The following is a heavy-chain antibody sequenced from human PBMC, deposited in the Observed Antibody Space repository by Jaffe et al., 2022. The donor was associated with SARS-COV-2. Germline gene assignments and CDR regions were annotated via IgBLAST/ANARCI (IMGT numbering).Heavy chain of an antibody. CDR1: GFTFSKYS. J-gene: IGHJ6*02. CDR3: ARDLDCDSNSCYPKYYYGLDV. V-gene: IGHV3-21*01. D-gene: IGHD2-2*01. CDR2: ISSSSSYI. Sequence: EVQLVESGGGLVKPGGSLRLSCAASGFTFSKYSIIWVRQAPGKGLEWVSFISSSSSYIYYADSVRGRFTISRDNAKNSLYLQMNSLRAEDTAVYYCARDLDCDSNSCYPKYYYGLDVWGQGTTVTVSS.